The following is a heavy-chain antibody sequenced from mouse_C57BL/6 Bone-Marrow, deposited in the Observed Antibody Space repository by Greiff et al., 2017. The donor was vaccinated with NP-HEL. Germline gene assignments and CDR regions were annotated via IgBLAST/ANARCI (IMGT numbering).Heavy chain of an antibody. D-gene: IGHD1-1*01. CDR1: GYTFTSYW. CDR3: ALDYYSSSYVDWYFDV. Sequence: VQLQQPGAELVKPGASVKLSCKASGYTFTSYWMHWVKQRPGRGLEWIGRIDPNSGGTKYNEKFKSKATLTVDKPSSTAYMQLSSLTSEDSAVYYGALDYYSSSYVDWYFDVWGKGTTVTVSS. J-gene: IGHJ1*03. V-gene: IGHV1-72*01. CDR2: IDPNSGGT.